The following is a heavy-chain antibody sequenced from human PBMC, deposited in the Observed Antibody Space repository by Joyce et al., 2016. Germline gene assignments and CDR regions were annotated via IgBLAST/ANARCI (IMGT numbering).Heavy chain of an antibody. CDR1: GFTFSTWS. J-gene: IGHJ6*02. D-gene: IGHD3-22*01. V-gene: IGHV3-21*02. CDR3: ARGGIVYDYSMDL. CDR2: ISSDSTYI. Sequence: EVQLVESGGGLVKPGGSLRISCAASGFTFSTWSMSWFRRAPGKGLELVSAISSDSTYIFYADSVKGRFTVSRDNAKNSLYLQMNSLRAEDTAVFFCARGGIVYDYSMDLWGQGTTVTVSS.